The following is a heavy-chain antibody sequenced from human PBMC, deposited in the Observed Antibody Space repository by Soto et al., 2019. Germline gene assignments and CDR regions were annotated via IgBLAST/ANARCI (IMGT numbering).Heavy chain of an antibody. Sequence: QVQLVQSGAEVKKPGASVKVSCKASGYTFTSYAMHWVRQAPGQRLEWMGWINAGNGNTKYSQKFQGRVTITRDTYASTAYMELSSLRSEDTAVYYCARDLGWWPWDYWGQGTLVTVSS. CDR2: INAGNGNT. CDR1: GYTFTSYA. J-gene: IGHJ4*02. CDR3: ARDLGWWPWDY. D-gene: IGHD2-15*01. V-gene: IGHV1-3*01.